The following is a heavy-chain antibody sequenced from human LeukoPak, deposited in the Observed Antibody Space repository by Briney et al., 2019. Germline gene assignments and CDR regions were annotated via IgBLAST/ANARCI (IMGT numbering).Heavy chain of an antibody. CDR2: IIPIFGTA. V-gene: IGHV1-69*06. CDR3: AREIGGGSCYPECGMDV. CDR1: GGTFSSYA. D-gene: IGHD2-15*01. J-gene: IGHJ6*04. Sequence: SVKVSCKASGGTFSSYAISRVRQAPGQGLEWMGGIIPIFGTANYAQKFQGRVTITADKSTSTAYMELSSLRSEDTAVYYCAREIGGGSCYPECGMDVWGKGTTVTVSS.